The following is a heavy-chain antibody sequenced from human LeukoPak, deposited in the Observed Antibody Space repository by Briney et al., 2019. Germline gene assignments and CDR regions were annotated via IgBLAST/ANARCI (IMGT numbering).Heavy chain of an antibody. CDR3: AKTVVPAAIGYYYYMDV. V-gene: IGHV3-23*01. CDR2: INWDGGST. J-gene: IGHJ6*03. Sequence: GGSLRLSCAASGFTFSSFWMRWVRQAPGKGLAWVSGINWDGGSTDYADSVKGRFTISRDNSKNTLYLQMNSLRAEDTAVYYCAKTVVPAAIGYYYYMDVWGKGTTVTVSS. CDR1: GFTFSSFW. D-gene: IGHD2-2*01.